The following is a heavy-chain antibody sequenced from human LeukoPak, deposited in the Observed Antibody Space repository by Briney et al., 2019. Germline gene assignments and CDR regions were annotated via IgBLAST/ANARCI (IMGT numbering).Heavy chain of an antibody. D-gene: IGHD6-13*01. CDR2: IYYSGST. V-gene: IGHV4-59*01. J-gene: IGHJ5*02. CDR1: GGSISSYY. CDR3: ARVLCSSCPEGWFDP. Sequence: SETLSLTCTVSGGSISSYYWSWIRQPPGKGLEWIGYIYYSGSTNYNPSLKGRVTISVDTSKNQFSLKLSSVTAADTAVYYCARVLCSSCPEGWFDPWGQGTLVTVSS.